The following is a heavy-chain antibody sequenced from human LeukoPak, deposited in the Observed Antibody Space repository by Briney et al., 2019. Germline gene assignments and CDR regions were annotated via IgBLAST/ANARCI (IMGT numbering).Heavy chain of an antibody. CDR2: IYYSGST. V-gene: IGHV4-31*03. CDR1: GGSISSGGYY. D-gene: IGHD3-22*01. Sequence: SQTLSLTCTVSGGSISSGGYYWSWIRQHPGTGLEWIGYIYYSGSTYYNPSLKSRVTISVDTSKNQFSLKLSSVTAADTAVYYCARDHQYDTLPDYYYGMDVWGQGTTVTVSS. J-gene: IGHJ6*02. CDR3: ARDHQYDTLPDYYYGMDV.